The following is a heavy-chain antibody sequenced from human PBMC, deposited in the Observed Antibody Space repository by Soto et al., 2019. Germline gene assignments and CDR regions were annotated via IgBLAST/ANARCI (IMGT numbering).Heavy chain of an antibody. Sequence: GASVEASCNASGFSFNSYGVHRGRHDPGQGLEWMGWISAYNGNTNYAQKLQGRVTMTTDTSTSTAYMELRSLRSDDTAVYYCARDVGDYGDYYPAFEIWGQGTMVTVSS. CDR2: ISAYNGNT. V-gene: IGHV1-18*01. J-gene: IGHJ3*02. CDR1: GFSFNSYG. D-gene: IGHD4-17*01. CDR3: ARDVGDYGDYYPAFEI.